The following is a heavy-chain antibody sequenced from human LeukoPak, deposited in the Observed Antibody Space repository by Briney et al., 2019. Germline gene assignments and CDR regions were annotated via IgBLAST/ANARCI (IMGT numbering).Heavy chain of an antibody. D-gene: IGHD6-19*01. CDR3: AKETIAVARGYFDY. CDR2: ISWNSGSI. V-gene: IGHV3-9*01. J-gene: IGHJ4*02. CDR1: GFTFDDYA. Sequence: TGGSLRLSCAASGFTFDDYAMRWVRQAPGKGLEWVSGISWNSGSIGYADSVKGRFTISRDNAKNSLYLQMNSLRAEDTALYYCAKETIAVARGYFDYWGQGTLVTVSS.